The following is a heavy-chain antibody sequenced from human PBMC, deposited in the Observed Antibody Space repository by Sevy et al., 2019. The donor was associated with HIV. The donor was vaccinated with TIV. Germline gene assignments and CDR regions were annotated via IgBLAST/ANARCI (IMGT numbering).Heavy chain of an antibody. V-gene: IGHV3-30*04. D-gene: IGHD3-16*01. J-gene: IGHJ6*02. Sequence: GGSLRLSCAASGFSFSRSPMHWVRQAPGKGLEWVAVMSYNGNKKYNGDSVKGRFTISRDDSKNTLYLQMNSLRAEDTAVYYCAREGVLIGGVMVSYGMDVWGQGTTVTVSS. CDR1: GFSFSRSP. CDR3: AREGVLIGGVMVSYGMDV. CDR2: MSYNGNKK.